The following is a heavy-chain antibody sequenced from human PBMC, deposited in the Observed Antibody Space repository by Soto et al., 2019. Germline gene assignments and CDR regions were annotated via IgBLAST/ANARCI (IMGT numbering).Heavy chain of an antibody. CDR3: ARRARPDFYYMDV. Sequence: EVQLAESGGGLAQPGGSLXLSXAASXFTXSGYAMDXVRQAPGKGLEYVSGISSNGVGTYYANSVQGRFTISRDNSKNTVYLQMGSLRPEDMAVYYCARRARPDFYYMDVWGKGTTVTVSS. V-gene: IGHV3-64*01. J-gene: IGHJ6*03. CDR1: XFTXSGYA. CDR2: ISSNGVGT. D-gene: IGHD6-6*01.